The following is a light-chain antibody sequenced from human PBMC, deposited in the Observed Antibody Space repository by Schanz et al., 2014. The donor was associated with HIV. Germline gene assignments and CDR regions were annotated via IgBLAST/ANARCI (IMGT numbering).Light chain of an antibody. J-gene: IGKJ2*01. CDR2: RAS. CDR1: RSVNSN. V-gene: IGKV3-15*01. CDR3: QQRSSWPLFT. Sequence: EIVMTQSPVTLSVSPGERVTLSCRASRSVNSNLAWYQQKPGQAPRLLIYRASTRATGIPARFSGSGSGTDFTLTISSLEPEDSAVYYCQQRSSWPLFTFGQGTKLEIK.